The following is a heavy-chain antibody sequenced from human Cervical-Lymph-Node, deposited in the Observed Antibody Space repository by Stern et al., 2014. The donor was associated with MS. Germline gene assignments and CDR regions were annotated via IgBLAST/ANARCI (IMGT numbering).Heavy chain of an antibody. D-gene: IGHD3-9*01. Sequence: QVQLVQSGAEVKKPGASVKVSCEVSGTSLSEFAMHWVRQGPGKGLEWMGGFDPEEDETIYAQNFQGRVTMTEDTSTDTAYMELRSLRSEDTAVYYCATDLGYELLTGDGPPWGQGTLVTVSS. CDR3: ATDLGYELLTGDGPP. CDR2: FDPEEDET. J-gene: IGHJ5*02. V-gene: IGHV1-24*01. CDR1: GTSLSEFA.